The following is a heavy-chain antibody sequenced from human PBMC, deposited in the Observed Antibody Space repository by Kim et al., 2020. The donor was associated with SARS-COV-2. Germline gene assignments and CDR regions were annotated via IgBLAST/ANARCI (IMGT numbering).Heavy chain of an antibody. D-gene: IGHD3-9*01. V-gene: IGHV3-30*02. Sequence: YYADSVTGRSTFSRDTSKTTMYLQFDSLRYEDTAVYFCAIGINDWTTMDFWGQGTTVTVS. J-gene: IGHJ6*02. CDR3: AIGINDWTTMDF.